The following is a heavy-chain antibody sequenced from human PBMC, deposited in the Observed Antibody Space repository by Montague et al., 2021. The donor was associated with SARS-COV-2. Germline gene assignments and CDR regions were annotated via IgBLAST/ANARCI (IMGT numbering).Heavy chain of an antibody. D-gene: IGHD1-1*01. CDR2: INYGGRT. CDR3: ARGAPGY. CDR1: GESFSDYH. J-gene: IGHJ4*02. Sequence: SETLSPTCAVYGESFSDYHWTWIRQSPGGGLEWIGQINYGGRTKYNPSLRSRVTISIDTSKNQFSLQLTSVTAADTAVYYCARGAPGYWGQGTLVTVS. V-gene: IGHV4-34*01.